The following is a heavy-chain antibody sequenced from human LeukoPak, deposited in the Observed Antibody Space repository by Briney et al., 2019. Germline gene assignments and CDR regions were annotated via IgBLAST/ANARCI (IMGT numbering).Heavy chain of an antibody. Sequence: PGGSLRLFCAASGFTFSDYYMSWIRQAPGKGLEWVSYISSSGSTIYYADSVKGRFTISRDNAKNSLYLQMNSLRAEDTAVYYCARDWDYYDSSGYVFDYWGQGTLVTVSS. CDR2: ISSSGSTI. CDR1: GFTFSDYY. CDR3: ARDWDYYDSSGYVFDY. V-gene: IGHV3-11*01. J-gene: IGHJ4*02. D-gene: IGHD3-22*01.